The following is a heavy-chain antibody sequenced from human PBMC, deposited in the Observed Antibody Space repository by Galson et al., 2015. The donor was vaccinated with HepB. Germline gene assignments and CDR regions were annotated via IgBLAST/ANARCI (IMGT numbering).Heavy chain of an antibody. CDR1: GYTFTSYY. D-gene: IGHD4-17*01. CDR2: INPSGGST. CDR3: ARERSTVTTPHAFDI. V-gene: IGHV1-46*01. J-gene: IGHJ3*02. Sequence: SVKVSCKASGYTFTSYYMHWVRQAPGQGLEWMGIINPSGGSTSYAQKFQGRVTMTRDTSTSTVYMELSSLRSEDTAVYYCARERSTVTTPHAFDIRGKGTTVTVSS.